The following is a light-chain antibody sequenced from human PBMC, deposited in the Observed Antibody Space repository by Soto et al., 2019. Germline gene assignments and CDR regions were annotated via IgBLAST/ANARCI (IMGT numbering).Light chain of an antibody. J-gene: IGLJ2*01. V-gene: IGLV1-44*01. CDR3: ATWDDSLNGPV. Sequence: QSVLTQPPSTSGTPGQRVTISCSGSSSNIGTNSGNWYQQLPGTAPKLLIYNRNQRPSGVPDRFSGSKSGTSASLAISGLQSEDEADYYCATWDDSLNGPVFGGGTKLTVL. CDR2: NRN. CDR1: SSNIGTNS.